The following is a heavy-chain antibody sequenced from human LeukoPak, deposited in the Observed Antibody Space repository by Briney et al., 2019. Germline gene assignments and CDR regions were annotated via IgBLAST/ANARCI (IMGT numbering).Heavy chain of an antibody. V-gene: IGHV1-46*01. J-gene: IGHJ4*02. CDR1: GYTFTSYF. CDR2: INPSGGST. Sequence: ASVTVSCTASGYTFTSYFMHWVRQAPGQGLEWMGIINPSGGSTSYAQKFQGRVTMTRDTSTSTVYMELSSLRSEDTAVYYCARTAGRTFDYWGQGTLVTDSS. D-gene: IGHD6-6*01. CDR3: ARTAGRTFDY.